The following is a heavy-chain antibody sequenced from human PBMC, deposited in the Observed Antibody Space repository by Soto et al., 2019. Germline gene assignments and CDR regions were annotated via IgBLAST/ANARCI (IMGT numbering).Heavy chain of an antibody. D-gene: IGHD3-10*01. Sequence: PSETLSLTCTVSGDSINNYSWSWIRQPAGKGLEWIGRIYTSGTTNYNPSLKSRITMSVDTSKNQFSLKLSSVTAADTAVYYCAGYNYGSYAFDIWGQGTMATVSS. J-gene: IGHJ3*02. CDR1: GDSINNYS. V-gene: IGHV4-4*07. CDR2: IYTSGTT. CDR3: AGYNYGSYAFDI.